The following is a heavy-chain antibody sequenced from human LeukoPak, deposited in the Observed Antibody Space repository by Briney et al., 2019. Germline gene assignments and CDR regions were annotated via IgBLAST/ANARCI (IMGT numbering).Heavy chain of an antibody. CDR3: ARDSPITMIVAGSFDY. CDR2: IYSSGST. J-gene: IGHJ4*02. D-gene: IGHD3-22*01. CDR1: GFTVSTNY. V-gene: IGHV3-66*01. Sequence: GGSLRLSCAVSGFTVSTNYMSWVRQAPGKGLEWVSVIYSSGSTYYANSVKGRFTISRDNSKNTLYLQMNSLRAEDTAVYYCARDSPITMIVAGSFDYWGQGTLVTVSS.